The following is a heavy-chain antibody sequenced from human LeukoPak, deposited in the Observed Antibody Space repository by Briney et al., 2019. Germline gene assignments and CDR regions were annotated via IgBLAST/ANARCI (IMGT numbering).Heavy chain of an antibody. J-gene: IGHJ4*02. D-gene: IGHD3/OR15-3a*01. V-gene: IGHV1-2*02. CDR2: INPNSGGT. CDR1: GYTFTGYY. CDR3: ARILDFAMYYFDY. Sequence: GASVKVSCKASGYTFTGYYMHWVRQAPGQGLEWMGWINPNSGGTNYAQKCQGRVTMTRDTSISTAYMELSRLRSDDTAVYYCARILDFAMYYFDYWGQGTLVTVSS.